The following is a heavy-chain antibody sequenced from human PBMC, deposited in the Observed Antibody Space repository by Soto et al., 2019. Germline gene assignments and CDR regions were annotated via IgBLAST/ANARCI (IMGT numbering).Heavy chain of an antibody. D-gene: IGHD1-20*01. V-gene: IGHV1-69*08. CDR1: GGAFTNYS. CDR2: IIPLHNTS. J-gene: IGHJ6*02. Sequence: SVKVSCKVSGGAFTNYSLNWVRHAPGQGLEWLGGIIPLHNTSNYSLKLLGRGSVTADISSNTVYMHLSGLTSDDTATYYCAIWSNWNPLYYRGMDVWGQATTVTVSS. CDR3: AIWSNWNPLYYRGMDV.